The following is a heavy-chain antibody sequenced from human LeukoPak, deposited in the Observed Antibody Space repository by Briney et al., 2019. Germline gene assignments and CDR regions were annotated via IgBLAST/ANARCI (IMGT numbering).Heavy chain of an antibody. CDR2: ISSSKVSI. CDR1: GFTFSTYS. J-gene: IGHJ4*02. Sequence: GGSLRLSCAASGFTFSTYSMNWVRQAPGKGLEWVSSISSSKVSIYYADSVKGRFTISRDNSKNTLYLQMNSLRAEDTAVYYCAIRQPSYYFDYWGQGTLVAVSS. CDR3: AIRQPSYYFDY. V-gene: IGHV3-21*01. D-gene: IGHD5-18*01.